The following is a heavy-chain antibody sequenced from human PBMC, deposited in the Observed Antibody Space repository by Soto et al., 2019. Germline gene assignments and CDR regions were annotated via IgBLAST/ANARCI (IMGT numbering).Heavy chain of an antibody. CDR2: INTDGSTT. Sequence: VQLGESGGGLVQPGGSLRLSCAASEFTLNNYWMHWVRQVHGKRLEWVSRINTDGSTTNYADSVTGRFTISRDNADNTVYLQMNRLRAEYTAVYYCARGIYLKYGLDVWGQGATVTVSS. V-gene: IGHV3-74*01. CDR1: EFTLNNYW. J-gene: IGHJ6*02. D-gene: IGHD3-16*02. CDR3: ARGIYLKYGLDV.